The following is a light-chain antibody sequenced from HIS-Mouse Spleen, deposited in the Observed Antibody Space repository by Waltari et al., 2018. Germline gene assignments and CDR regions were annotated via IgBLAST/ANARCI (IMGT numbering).Light chain of an antibody. CDR2: EDS. V-gene: IGLV3-10*01. CDR1: ALPKKY. Sequence: SYELTQPPSVSVSPGKTARITCSGYALPKKYAYWYQQKSGQAPVLVIYEDSKRPPGIPEGFSGSSSGTMATLTISGAQVEDEADYYCYSTDSSGNHRVFGGGTKLTVL. J-gene: IGLJ2*01. CDR3: YSTDSSGNHRV.